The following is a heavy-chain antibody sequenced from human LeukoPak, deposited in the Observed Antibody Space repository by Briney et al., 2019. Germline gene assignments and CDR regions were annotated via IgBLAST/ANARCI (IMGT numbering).Heavy chain of an antibody. V-gene: IGHV3-23*01. D-gene: IGHD2-15*01. J-gene: IGHJ4*02. CDR3: ANSLIVVVAATEYYFDY. Sequence: GGSLGLSCAASGFTFSSYAMSWVRQAPGKGLEWVSAISGSGGSTYYADSMKGRFTISRDNSKNTLYLQMNSLRAEDTAVYYCANSLIVVVAATEYYFDYWGQGTLVTVSS. CDR2: ISGSGGST. CDR1: GFTFSSYA.